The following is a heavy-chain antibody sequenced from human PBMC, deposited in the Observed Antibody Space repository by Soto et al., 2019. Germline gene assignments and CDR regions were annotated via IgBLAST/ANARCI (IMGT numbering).Heavy chain of an antibody. V-gene: IGHV4-4*02. CDR3: ARSRSTIFGVVTYDAFDI. CDR1: GGSISSSNW. CDR2: IYHSGST. J-gene: IGHJ3*02. D-gene: IGHD3-3*01. Sequence: PSETLSLTCAVSGGSISSSNWWSWVRQPPGKVLEWVGEIYHSGSTNYNPSLKSRVTISVDKSKNQFSLKLSSVTAADTAVYYCARSRSTIFGVVTYDAFDIWGQGTMVTVSS.